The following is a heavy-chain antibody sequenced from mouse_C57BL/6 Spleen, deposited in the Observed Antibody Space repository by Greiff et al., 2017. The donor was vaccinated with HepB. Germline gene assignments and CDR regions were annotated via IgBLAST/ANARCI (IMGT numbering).Heavy chain of an antibody. J-gene: IGHJ4*01. V-gene: IGHV1-69*01. Sequence: QVQLKQPGAELVMPGASVKLSCKASGYTFTSYWMHWVKQRPGQGLEWIGEIDPSDSYTNYNQKFKGKSTLTVDKSSSTAYMQLSSLTSEDSAVYYYARDYYGSDAMDYWGQGTSVTVSS. D-gene: IGHD1-1*01. CDR3: ARDYYGSDAMDY. CDR2: IDPSDSYT. CDR1: GYTFTSYW.